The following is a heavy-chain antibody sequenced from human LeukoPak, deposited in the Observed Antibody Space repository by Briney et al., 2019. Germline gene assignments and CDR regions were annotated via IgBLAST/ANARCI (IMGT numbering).Heavy chain of an antibody. J-gene: IGHJ4*02. CDR1: GGTFSSYA. D-gene: IGHD3-22*01. CDR3: AREKAAYYYDSSGYYGWDYFDY. CDR2: IIPVFGTA. V-gene: IGHV1-69*13. Sequence: SVKVSCKASGGTFSSYAISWVRQAPGHGLEWMGGIIPVFGTANYAQKFQGRVTITADESTSTAYMELSSLRSEDTAVYYCAREKAAYYYDSSGYYGWDYFDYWGQGTLVTVSS.